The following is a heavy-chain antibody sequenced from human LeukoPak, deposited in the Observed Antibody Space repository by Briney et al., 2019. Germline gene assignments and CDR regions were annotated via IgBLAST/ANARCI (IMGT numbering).Heavy chain of an antibody. CDR2: ISSSSSYI. CDR1: GFTFSSYE. Sequence: GGSLRLSCAASGFTFSSYEMNWVRQAPGKGLGWVSYISSSSSYIYYADSVKGRFTISRDNAKNPLYLQMNSLRAEDTAVYYCARNEFPTGWFDPWGQGTLVTVSS. CDR3: ARNEFPTGWFDP. J-gene: IGHJ5*02. D-gene: IGHD1-1*01. V-gene: IGHV3-21*05.